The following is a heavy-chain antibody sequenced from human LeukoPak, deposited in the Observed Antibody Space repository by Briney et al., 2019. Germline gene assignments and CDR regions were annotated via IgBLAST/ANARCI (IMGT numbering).Heavy chain of an antibody. CDR1: GGSISSGSYY. D-gene: IGHD5-12*01. J-gene: IGHJ4*02. Sequence: SQTLSLTCTVSGGSISSGSYYWSWIRQPAGKGLEWIGHIYTSRSTNYNPSLKSRVTISVDTSKNQFSLRLSSVTAADTAVYYCAKARTLVATMGDEYFDYWGQGTLVTVSS. CDR3: AKARTLVATMGDEYFDY. CDR2: IYTSRST. V-gene: IGHV4-61*09.